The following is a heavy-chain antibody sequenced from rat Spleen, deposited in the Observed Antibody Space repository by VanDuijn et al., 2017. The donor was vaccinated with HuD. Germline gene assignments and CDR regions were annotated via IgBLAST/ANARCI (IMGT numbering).Heavy chain of an antibody. J-gene: IGHJ4*01. V-gene: IGHV2-63*01. Sequence: QVQLKESGPGLVQPSETLSLTCTVSGFSLTSYSVSWVRQPSGKGPEWMGRMWYDGDTGYNSVLKSRMSISRDTSKSQVFLKNNGLQTDETGTYFCTRGKNRYHPYYVMDAWGQGTSVTVS. CDR1: GFSLTSYS. CDR3: TRGKNRYHPYYVMDA. D-gene: IGHD1-5*01. CDR2: MWYDGDT.